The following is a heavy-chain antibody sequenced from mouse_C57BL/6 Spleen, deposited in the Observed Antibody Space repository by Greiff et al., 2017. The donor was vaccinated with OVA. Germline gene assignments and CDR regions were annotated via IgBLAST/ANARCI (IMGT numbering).Heavy chain of an antibody. J-gene: IGHJ1*03. CDR2: IDPNSGGT. CDR3: ARDTTVVEGYFDV. Sequence: QVQLQQPGAELVKPGASVKLSCKASGYTFTSYWMHWVKQRPGRGLKWIGRIDPNSGGTKYNEKFKSKATLTVDKPSSTAYMQLSSLTSEDSAVYYCARDTTVVEGYFDVWGTGTTVTVSS. CDR1: GYTFTSYW. V-gene: IGHV1-72*01. D-gene: IGHD1-1*01.